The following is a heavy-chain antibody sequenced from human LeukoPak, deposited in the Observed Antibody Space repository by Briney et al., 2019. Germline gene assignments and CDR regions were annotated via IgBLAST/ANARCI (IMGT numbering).Heavy chain of an antibody. D-gene: IGHD3-10*01. V-gene: IGHV5-51*01. CDR2: IYPGDSDT. CDR1: GYRFTSYC. J-gene: IGHJ4*02. Sequence: GESLKISCKGSGYRFTSYCIGWVRQMPGKGLEWMGIIYPGDSDTRYSPSLQGQVTISADKSISTAYLQWSSLKASDTAMYYCARRAEVREVIKVYFDYWGQGALVTVSS. CDR3: ARRAEVREVIKVYFDY.